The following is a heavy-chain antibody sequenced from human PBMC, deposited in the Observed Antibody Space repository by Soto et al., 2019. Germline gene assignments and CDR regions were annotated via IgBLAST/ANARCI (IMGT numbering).Heavy chain of an antibody. CDR2: IYHSGAT. CDR1: GDSISRDGSS. Sequence: QVQLQESGSGLVKPSQTLVLTCTVSGDSISRDGSSWSWLRQPPGKGLEWIGYIYHSGATYYNPSLKRRVTTSVDKSKNQFSLSLASVTAADTAVYYCAREMSYYFDSWGHGTLVTVSS. J-gene: IGHJ4*01. CDR3: AREMSYYFDS. V-gene: IGHV4-30-2*01.